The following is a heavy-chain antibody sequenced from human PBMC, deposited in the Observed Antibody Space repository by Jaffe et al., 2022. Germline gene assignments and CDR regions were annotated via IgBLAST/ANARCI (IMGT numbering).Heavy chain of an antibody. Sequence: EVQVLESGGGLVQPGGSLRLSCAASGFTFSSNAMSWVRQAPGKGLEWVSAISGSGGRANYADSVKGRFTISRDNSKNTLYLQMNSLRAEDTAVYYCAKGSHDYGDDWGYYYMDVWGKGTTVTVSS. CDR2: ISGSGGRA. J-gene: IGHJ6*03. CDR3: AKGSHDYGDDWGYYYMDV. CDR1: GFTFSSNA. D-gene: IGHD2-21*01. V-gene: IGHV3-23*01.